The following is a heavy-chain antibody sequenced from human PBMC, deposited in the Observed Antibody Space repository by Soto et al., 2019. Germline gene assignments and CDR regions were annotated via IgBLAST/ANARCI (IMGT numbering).Heavy chain of an antibody. V-gene: IGHV6-1*01. Sequence: SQTLSLTCAISGDSVSSNSAAWNWIRQSPSRGLEWLGRTYYRSKWYNDYAVSVKSRITINPDTSKNQFSLQLNSVTPEDTAVYYCARESGQCSSSWDYYYYGMDVWGQGTTVTVSS. J-gene: IGHJ6*02. CDR2: TYYRSKWYN. CDR3: ARESGQCSSSWDYYYYGMDV. D-gene: IGHD6-13*01. CDR1: GDSVSSNSAA.